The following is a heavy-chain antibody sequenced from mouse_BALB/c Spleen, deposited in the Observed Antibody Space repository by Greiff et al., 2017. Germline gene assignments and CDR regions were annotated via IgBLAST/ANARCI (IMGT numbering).Heavy chain of an antibody. Sequence: VHLVESGPGLVAPSQSLSITCTVSGFSLTDYGVSWIRQPPGKGLEWLGVIWGGGSTYYNSALKSRLSISKDNSKSQVFLKMNSLQTDDTAMYYCARDYYGSSSFAYWGQGTLVTVSA. CDR2: IWGGGST. J-gene: IGHJ3*01. V-gene: IGHV2-6-5*01. CDR1: GFSLTDYG. D-gene: IGHD1-1*01. CDR3: ARDYYGSSSFAY.